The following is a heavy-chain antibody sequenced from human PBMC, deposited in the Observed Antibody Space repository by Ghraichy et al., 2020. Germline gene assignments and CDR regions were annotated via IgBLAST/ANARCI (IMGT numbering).Heavy chain of an antibody. CDR2: ICHSGSA. CDR3: ARVWLETLTTMTTPDY. CDR1: GYSISSGYC. V-gene: IGHV4-38-2*02. Sequence: SETLSLTCTVSGYSISSGYCWGWIRQPPGKGLEWIGSICHSGSAYYNPSLKSRVTISLDTSKNQFSLKLSSVTAADTAVYYCARVWLETLTTMTTPDYWGQGNLVTVSS. J-gene: IGHJ4*02. D-gene: IGHD4-17*01.